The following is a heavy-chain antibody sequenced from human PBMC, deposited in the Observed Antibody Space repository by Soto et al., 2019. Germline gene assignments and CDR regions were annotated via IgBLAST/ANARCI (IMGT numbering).Heavy chain of an antibody. J-gene: IGHJ3*02. CDR1: GYTFTSYY. V-gene: IGHV1-46*03. CDR3: ARPYYDILTGSNPGAFDI. D-gene: IGHD3-9*01. Sequence: ASVKVSCKASGYTFTSYYMHWVRQAPGQGLEWMGIINPSGGSTSYAQKFQGRDTMTRDTSTSTVYMELSSLRSEDTAVYYCARPYYDILTGSNPGAFDIWGQGTMVTVSS. CDR2: INPSGGST.